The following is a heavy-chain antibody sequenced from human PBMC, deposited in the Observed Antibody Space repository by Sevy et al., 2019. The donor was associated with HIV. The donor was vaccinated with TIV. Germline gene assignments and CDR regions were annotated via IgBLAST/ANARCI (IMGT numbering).Heavy chain of an antibody. CDR1: GFTFSSYA. V-gene: IGHV3-23*01. J-gene: IGHJ5*02. CDR2: ISGSGGST. Sequence: QLGGPLRLSCAASGFTFSSYAMSWVRQAPGKGLEWVSAISGSGGSTYYADSVKGRFTISRDNSKNTLYLQMNSLRAEDTAVYYCAKARFDYYDSSGYYPGWFDPWGQGTLVTVSS. CDR3: AKARFDYYDSSGYYPGWFDP. D-gene: IGHD3-22*01.